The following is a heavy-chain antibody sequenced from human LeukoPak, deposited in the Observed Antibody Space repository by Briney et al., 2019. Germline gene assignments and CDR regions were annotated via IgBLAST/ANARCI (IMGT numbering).Heavy chain of an antibody. D-gene: IGHD3-10*01. CDR3: ARDGGDYGSGSYYAY. J-gene: IGHJ4*02. CDR1: GFTFSSYA. V-gene: IGHV3-30*04. CDR2: ISYDGSNK. Sequence: PGGSLRLSCAASGFTFSSYAMHWVRQAPGKGLEWVAVISYDGSNKYYADSVKGRFTISRDNSKNTLYLQMNSLRAEDTAVYYCARDGGDYGSGSYYAYWGQGTLVTVSS.